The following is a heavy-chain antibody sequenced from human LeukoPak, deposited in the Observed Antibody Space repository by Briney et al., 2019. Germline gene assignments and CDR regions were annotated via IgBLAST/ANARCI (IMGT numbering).Heavy chain of an antibody. J-gene: IGHJ4*02. CDR2: ISSSNSYI. D-gene: IGHD6-19*01. CDR3: ARDQGLLVVAGRFGY. CDR1: GFTFSSYS. V-gene: IGHV3-21*01. Sequence: GWSLRLSCAASGFTFSSYSMNWVRQAPGKGLEWVSSISSSNSYIYNADSVKGRFTISRDNAKNSLYLQMNSLRAEDTAVYYCARDQGLLVVAGRFGYWGQGTLVTVSS.